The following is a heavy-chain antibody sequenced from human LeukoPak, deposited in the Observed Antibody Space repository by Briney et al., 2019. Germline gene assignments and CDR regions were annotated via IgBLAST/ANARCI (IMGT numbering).Heavy chain of an antibody. CDR3: VAYDYVWGSYRHNDY. CDR2: VSGYNGNT. V-gene: IGHV1-18*01. CDR1: GYTFTSYG. Sequence: ASVKVSCKASGYTFTSYGISWVRQAPGQGLEWMGWVSGYNGNTNYAQKFQGRVTMTTDKSTSTAYMELSSLRSEDTAVYYCVAYDYVWGSYRHNDYWGQGTLVTVSS. J-gene: IGHJ4*02. D-gene: IGHD3-16*02.